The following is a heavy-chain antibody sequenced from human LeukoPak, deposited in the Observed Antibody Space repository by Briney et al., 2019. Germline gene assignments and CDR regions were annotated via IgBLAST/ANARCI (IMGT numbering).Heavy chain of an antibody. J-gene: IGHJ4*02. D-gene: IGHD4-23*01. Sequence: ASETLSLTCTVSGGSISSSNYYWGWIRQPPGERLEWIGTIYYTGTTYYNPSLQSRVIISVDTSKNQFSLNLSSVTVPDTALYYCARTVGTHRFDYWGRGILVTVSS. CDR3: ARTVGTHRFDY. CDR1: GGSISSSNYY. V-gene: IGHV4-39*01. CDR2: IYYTGTT.